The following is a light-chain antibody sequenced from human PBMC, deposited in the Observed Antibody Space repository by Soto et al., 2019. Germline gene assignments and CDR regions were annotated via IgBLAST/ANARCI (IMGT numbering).Light chain of an antibody. CDR2: DES. V-gene: IGKV3-11*01. CDR1: QSVSSY. Sequence: EIVLTQSPATLSLSPGEGATLSCRASQSVSSYLAWYQQKPGQAPRLLIYDESIRATGIPARFSGSGSGTDFTLTISSLEPEDFAVYYCQQYKNCPYTFGQGTKLEIK. CDR3: QQYKNCPYT. J-gene: IGKJ2*01.